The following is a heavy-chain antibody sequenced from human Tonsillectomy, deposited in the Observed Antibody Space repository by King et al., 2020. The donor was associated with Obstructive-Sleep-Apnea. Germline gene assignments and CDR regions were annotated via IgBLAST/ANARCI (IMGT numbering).Heavy chain of an antibody. CDR3: ARDTQGGYNPSYYYYYGMDV. CDR1: GGSISSYY. V-gene: IGHV4-59*01. J-gene: IGHJ6*02. D-gene: IGHD5-24*01. Sequence: QLQESGPGPVKPSETLSLTCTVSGGSISSYYWSWIRQPPGKGLEWIGYIYYSGSTNYNPSLKSRVTISVDTSKNQFSLKLSSVPAADTAVYYCARDTQGGYNPSYYYYYGMDVWGQGTTVTVSS. CDR2: IYYSGST.